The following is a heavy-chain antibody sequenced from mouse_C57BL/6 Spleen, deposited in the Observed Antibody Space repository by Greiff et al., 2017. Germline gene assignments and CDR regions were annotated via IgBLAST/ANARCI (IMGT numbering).Heavy chain of an antibody. V-gene: IGHV1-50*01. D-gene: IGHD2-12*01. CDR3: ASRVLLDDFDY. Sequence: VQLQQPGAELVKPGASVKLSCKASGYTFTSYWMQWVKQRPGQGLEWSGEIDPSDSYTNYNQKFKGQATLPVDKSSSTAYMQLSSLTSEDSAVYYCASRVLLDDFDYWGQGTTLTVSS. CDR2: IDPSDSYT. CDR1: GYTFTSYW. J-gene: IGHJ2*01.